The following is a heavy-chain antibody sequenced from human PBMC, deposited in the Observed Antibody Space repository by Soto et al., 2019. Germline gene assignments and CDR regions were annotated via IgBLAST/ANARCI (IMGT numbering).Heavy chain of an antibody. V-gene: IGHV3-23*01. D-gene: IGHD1-1*01. CDR2: ISGSGDST. CDR3: AKRATGTYFDY. J-gene: IGHJ4*02. CDR1: GFTSSSYA. Sequence: GGSLRLSCAASGFTSSSYAMSWVRQAPGKGLEWVSVISGSGDSTYYADSVKGRFTISRDNSKNTLYLQMNSLRAEDTAVYYCAKRATGTYFDYWGQGTLVTVSS.